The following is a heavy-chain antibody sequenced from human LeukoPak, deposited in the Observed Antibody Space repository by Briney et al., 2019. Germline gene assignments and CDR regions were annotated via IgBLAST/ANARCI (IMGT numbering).Heavy chain of an antibody. V-gene: IGHV1-2*02. Sequence: GASVKVSCKASGYTFTGYYMHWVRQAPGQGLEWMGWINPNSGGTNYAQKFQGRVTMTRDTSISTAYMELSRLRSDDTAVYYCARDRARGYSYHRDAFDIWGQGTMVTVSS. J-gene: IGHJ3*02. CDR3: ARDRARGYSYHRDAFDI. CDR2: INPNSGGT. D-gene: IGHD5-18*01. CDR1: GYTFTGYY.